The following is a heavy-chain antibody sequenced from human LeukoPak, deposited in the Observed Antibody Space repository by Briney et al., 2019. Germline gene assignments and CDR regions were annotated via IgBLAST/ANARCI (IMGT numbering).Heavy chain of an antibody. J-gene: IGHJ4*02. CDR1: GYTFTNYA. CDR3: ALHPPYSSSSYYFDY. Sequence: GASVKVSCKASGYTFTNYAISWVRQAPGQGLEWMGWISAYNGNTNYAQNVQGRVTMTTDTSTSTAYMELRSLRSDDTAVYYCALHPPYSSSSYYFDYWGQGTLVTVSS. V-gene: IGHV1-18*01. CDR2: ISAYNGNT. D-gene: IGHD6-6*01.